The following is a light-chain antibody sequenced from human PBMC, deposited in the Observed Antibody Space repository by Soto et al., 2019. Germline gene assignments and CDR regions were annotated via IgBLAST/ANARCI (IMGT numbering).Light chain of an antibody. CDR3: AAWDDSRRGYV. CDR2: NNN. V-gene: IGLV1-47*02. CDR1: SFNIGSNS. Sequence: QSVLTQPPSASVTPGQRVTISCSGSSFNIGSNSVYWYQQLPGTAPKLLIYNNNQRPSGVPDRFSGSKSDTSVSLAISGLRSEDEAYYYCAAWDDSRRGYVFGIGTKLTVL. J-gene: IGLJ1*01.